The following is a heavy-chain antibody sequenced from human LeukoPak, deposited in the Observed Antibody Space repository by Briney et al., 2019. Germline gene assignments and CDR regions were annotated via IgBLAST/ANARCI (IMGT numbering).Heavy chain of an antibody. Sequence: GGSLRPSCAASGFTFSSYWMHWVRQAPGEGLVWVSRISSDASSTSYADSVKGRFTISRDNAENTLFLQMNSLTAEDTAVYYCARARGYYYDSFDYWGQGTLVTISS. V-gene: IGHV3-74*01. D-gene: IGHD3-22*01. CDR2: ISSDASST. J-gene: IGHJ4*02. CDR3: ARARGYYYDSFDY. CDR1: GFTFSSYW.